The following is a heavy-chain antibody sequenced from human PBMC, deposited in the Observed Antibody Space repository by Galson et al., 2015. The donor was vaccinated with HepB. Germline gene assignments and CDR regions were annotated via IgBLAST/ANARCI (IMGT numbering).Heavy chain of an antibody. CDR1: GFTFSSYS. D-gene: IGHD3-22*01. Sequence: SLRLSCAASGFTFSSYSMNWVRQAPGKGLEWVSSISSSRSYIYYADSVKGRFTISRDNAKNSLYLQMNSLRAEDTAVYYCARDSSGYYGGFGWYFDLWGRGTLVTVSS. J-gene: IGHJ2*01. CDR3: ARDSSGYYGGFGWYFDL. V-gene: IGHV3-21*01. CDR2: ISSSRSYI.